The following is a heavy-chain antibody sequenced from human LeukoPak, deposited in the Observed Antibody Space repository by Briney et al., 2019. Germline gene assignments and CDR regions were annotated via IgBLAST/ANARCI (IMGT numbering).Heavy chain of an antibody. D-gene: IGHD1-26*01. Sequence: PSGTLSLTCAVSGGSISSSNWWSWVRQPPGKGLEWIGYIYYSESTNYNPSLKSRVTISVDTSKNQFSLKLTSVTAADTAMYYCARRGGSPLGAFDIWGQGTMVTVSS. J-gene: IGHJ3*02. CDR1: GGSISSSNW. CDR3: ARRGGSPLGAFDI. CDR2: IYYSEST. V-gene: IGHV4-4*02.